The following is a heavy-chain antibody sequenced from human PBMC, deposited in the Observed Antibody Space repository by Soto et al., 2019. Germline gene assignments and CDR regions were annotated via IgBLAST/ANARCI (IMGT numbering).Heavy chain of an antibody. V-gene: IGHV1-3*01. Sequence: ASVKVSCKASGYTFTSYAMHWVRQAPGQRLEWMGWINAGNGNTKYSQKFQGRVTITRDTSASTAYMELSSLRSEDTAVYYCARVRYSGYDLRGDFDYWGQGTLVTVSS. J-gene: IGHJ4*02. CDR2: INAGNGNT. CDR3: ARVRYSGYDLRGDFDY. CDR1: GYTFTSYA. D-gene: IGHD5-12*01.